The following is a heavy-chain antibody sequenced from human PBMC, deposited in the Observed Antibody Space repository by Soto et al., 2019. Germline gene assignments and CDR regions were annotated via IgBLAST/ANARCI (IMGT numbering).Heavy chain of an antibody. V-gene: IGHV3-30-3*01. J-gene: IGHJ6*02. CDR3: ARDLNSSSPTGTYYYYGMDV. CDR1: GFTFSSYA. D-gene: IGHD2-2*01. CDR2: ISYDGSNK. Sequence: PGWSLRLSSAASGFTFSSYAMHWVRQAPGKWLEWVAVISYDGSNKYYADSVKGRFTISRDNSKNTLYLQMNSLRAEDTAVYHCARDLNSSSPTGTYYYYGMDVCGQGTTVPVSS.